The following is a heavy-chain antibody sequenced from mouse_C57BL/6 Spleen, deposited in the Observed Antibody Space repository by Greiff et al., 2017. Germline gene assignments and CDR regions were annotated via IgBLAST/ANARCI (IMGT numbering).Heavy chain of an antibody. CDR2: IRNKANNHAT. D-gene: IGHD1-1*01. CDR1: GFTFSDAW. V-gene: IGHV6-6*01. J-gene: IGHJ2*01. CDR3: TSITTVVATGGY. Sequence: EVMLVESGGGLVQPGGSMKLSCAASGFTFSDAWMDWVRQSPEKGLEWVAEIRNKANNHATYYAESVKGRFTISRDDSKSSVYLQMNSLRAEDTGIDYCTSITTVVATGGYWGQGTTLTVSS.